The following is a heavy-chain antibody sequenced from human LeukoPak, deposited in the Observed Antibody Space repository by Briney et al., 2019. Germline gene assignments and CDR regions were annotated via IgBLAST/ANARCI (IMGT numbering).Heavy chain of an antibody. CDR3: ARDPFLLGVNSH. V-gene: IGHV4-59*12. Sequence: SETLSLTCTVSGGSISSYYWSWIRQPPGKGLEWIGNTYYSGSTNYNPSLKSRVTISVDTSKNQFSLKLSSVTAADTAVYYCARDPFLLGVNSHWGQGTMVTVSS. CDR1: GGSISSYY. D-gene: IGHD3-22*01. J-gene: IGHJ3*01. CDR2: TYYSGST.